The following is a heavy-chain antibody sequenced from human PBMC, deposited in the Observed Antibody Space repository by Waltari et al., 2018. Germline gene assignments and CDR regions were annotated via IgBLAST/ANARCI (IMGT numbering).Heavy chain of an antibody. CDR2: IYTSGTT. Sequence: QVQLQESGPGLVKPSETLSLTCTVSGGSISSYYWSWIRQPAGKGLEWIGRIYTSGTTNDNPSLKSRVTMSVDTSKNQFSLKLSSVTAADTAVYYCARGSSSADYYYYMDVWGKGTTVTISS. D-gene: IGHD6-6*01. CDR1: GGSISSYY. CDR3: ARGSSSADYYYYMDV. J-gene: IGHJ6*03. V-gene: IGHV4-4*07.